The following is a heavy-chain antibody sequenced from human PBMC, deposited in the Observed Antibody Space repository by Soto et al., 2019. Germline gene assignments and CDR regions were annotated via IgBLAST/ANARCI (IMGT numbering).Heavy chain of an antibody. V-gene: IGHV1-18*01. CDR2: ISAYNGNT. D-gene: IGHD3-3*01. J-gene: IGHJ6*02. CDR1: GGTFSSYG. CDR3: ARDRLKVPIFGVVTAHRDYYYGMDV. Sequence: ASVKVSCKASGGTFSSYGISWVRQAPGQVLEWMGWISAYNGNTNYAQKLQGRVTMTTDTSTSTAYMELRSLRSDDTAVYYCARDRLKVPIFGVVTAHRDYYYGMDVWGQGTTVTVSS.